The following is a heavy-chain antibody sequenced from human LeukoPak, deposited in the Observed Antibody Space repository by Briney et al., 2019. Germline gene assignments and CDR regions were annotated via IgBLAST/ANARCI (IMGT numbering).Heavy chain of an antibody. V-gene: IGHV4-34*01. CDR2: INHSGST. Sequence: SETLSLTCAVYGGSFSGYYWSWIRQPPGKGLEWIGEINHSGSTNYNPSLKSRVTISVDTSKNQFSLKLSSVTAADTAVYYCARGPKEYILTGYPTAAYYYGMDVWGQGTTVTVSS. D-gene: IGHD3-9*01. CDR1: GGSFSGYY. CDR3: ARGPKEYILTGYPTAAYYYGMDV. J-gene: IGHJ6*02.